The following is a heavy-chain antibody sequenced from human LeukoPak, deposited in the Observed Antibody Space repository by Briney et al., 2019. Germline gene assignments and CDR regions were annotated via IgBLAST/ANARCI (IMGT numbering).Heavy chain of an antibody. V-gene: IGHV4-39*01. J-gene: IGHJ4*02. CDR2: ISYSGST. D-gene: IGHD3-10*02. CDR3: ARHSSYVSPVRY. CDR1: GGSIRNSSYY. Sequence: PETLSLTCTVSGGSIRNSSYYWGWIRQPPGKGLEWIGSISYSGSTSYNPYLKSRVTISADTSNIQFSLKLTSVTAADTAVYFCARHSSYVSPVRYWGQGTLVTVSP.